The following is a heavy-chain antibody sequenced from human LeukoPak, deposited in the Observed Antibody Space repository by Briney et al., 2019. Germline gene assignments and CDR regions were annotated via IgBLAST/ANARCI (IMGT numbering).Heavy chain of an antibody. CDR3: ARGLYCGGDCRIDY. D-gene: IGHD2-21*02. CDR2: INHSGST. J-gene: IGHJ4*02. CDR1: GGSFSGYY. Sequence: SETLSLTCAVYGGSFSGYYWSWIRQPPGKGLEWLGEINHSGSTNYNPSLKSRVTISVDTSKNQFSLKLSSVTAADTAVYYCARGLYCGGDCRIDYWGQGTLVTVSS. V-gene: IGHV4-34*01.